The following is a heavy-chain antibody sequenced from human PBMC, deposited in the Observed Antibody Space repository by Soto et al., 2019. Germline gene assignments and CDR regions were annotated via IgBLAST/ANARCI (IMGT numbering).Heavy chain of an antibody. CDR2: IYRTGST. V-gene: IGHV4-4*02. Sequence: TSETLSLTCPVSGGSFTSNNWWTSLRQPPGQGLEWIGEIYRTGSTNYNPSLKSRVTISLDKSENQFSLKVTSLTAADTAVYYCASRDPGTSVDYWGQGTLVTVSS. CDR3: ASRDPGTSVDY. D-gene: IGHD1-7*01. CDR1: GGSFTSNNW. J-gene: IGHJ4*02.